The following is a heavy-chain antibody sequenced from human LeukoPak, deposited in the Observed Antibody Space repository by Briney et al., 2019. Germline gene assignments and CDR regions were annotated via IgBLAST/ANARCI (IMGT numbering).Heavy chain of an antibody. D-gene: IGHD3-10*01. J-gene: IGHJ4*02. CDR1: GGSINTRSYF. CDR3: ARVRLWFGDHLDDY. V-gene: IGHV4-39*02. Sequence: SETLSLTCSASGGSINTRSYFWGWIRQSPGKGLEWIASMYYSGTTYYNPSLKSRVTISVDTYKSQLSLKLSSVTAADTAVYYCARVRLWFGDHLDDYWGQGTLVTVSS. CDR2: MYYSGTT.